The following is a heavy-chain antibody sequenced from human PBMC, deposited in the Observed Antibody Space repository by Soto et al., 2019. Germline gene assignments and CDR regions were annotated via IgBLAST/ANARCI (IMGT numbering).Heavy chain of an antibody. J-gene: IGHJ4*02. Sequence: ASVKVACEARGHTSSTYDISWVRQAPGQGLEWMGWISGNNGNTNYAQNVQDRVTMTTDTSTNTAYMELRSLRSDDTAVYYCARERRRPYYDILTGYFPFDYWAQGTLVTVSS. V-gene: IGHV1-18*01. CDR3: ARERRRPYYDILTGYFPFDY. CDR1: GHTSSTYD. D-gene: IGHD3-9*01. CDR2: ISGNNGNT.